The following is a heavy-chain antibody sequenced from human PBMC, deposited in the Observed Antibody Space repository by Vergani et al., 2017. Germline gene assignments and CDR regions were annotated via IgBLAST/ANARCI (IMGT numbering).Heavy chain of an antibody. J-gene: IGHJ4*02. CDR1: GFTFNQYG. D-gene: IGHD1-26*01. CDR3: AKDDADSGSYWPEDY. CDR2: ISGSGGST. Sequence: VQLVESGGGVVQPGRSLRLSCAASGFTFNQYGMHWVRQAPGKGLEWVSAISGSGGSTYYADSVKGRFTISRDNSKNTLYLQMNSLRAEDTAVYYCAKDDADSGSYWPEDYWGQGTLVTVSS. V-gene: IGHV3-23*04.